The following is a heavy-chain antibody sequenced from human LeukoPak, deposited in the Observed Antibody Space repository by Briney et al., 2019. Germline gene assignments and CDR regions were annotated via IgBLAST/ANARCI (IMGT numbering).Heavy chain of an antibody. Sequence: GGSLRLSCAATGFTFSNYAMNWVRQAPGKGLEWVSAVSGSGGYTYHADSVRGRFSICRDNSKTTLYLQLNSLTAEDTAVYYCGKARDIVVVPAAMCALDVWGQGTTVTVSS. CDR3: GKARDIVVVPAAMCALDV. J-gene: IGHJ6*02. D-gene: IGHD2-2*01. CDR2: VSGSGGYT. V-gene: IGHV3-23*01. CDR1: GFTFSNYA.